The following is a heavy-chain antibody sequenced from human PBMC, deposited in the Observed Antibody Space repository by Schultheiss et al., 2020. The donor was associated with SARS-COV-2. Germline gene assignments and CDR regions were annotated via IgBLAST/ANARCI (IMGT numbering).Heavy chain of an antibody. CDR3: ARDWGCSGGSCYYYFDY. V-gene: IGHV3-23*01. J-gene: IGHJ4*02. CDR1: GFTFSSYA. D-gene: IGHD2-15*01. Sequence: GGSLRLSCAASGFTFSSYAMSWVRQAPGKGLEWVSAISGSGGSTYYADSVKGRFTISRDNAKNTLYLQMNSLRAEDTAVYYCARDWGCSGGSCYYYFDYWVQRALVTVSS. CDR2: ISGSGGST.